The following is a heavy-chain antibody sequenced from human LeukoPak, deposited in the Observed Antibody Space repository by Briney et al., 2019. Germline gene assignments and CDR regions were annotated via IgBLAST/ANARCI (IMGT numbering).Heavy chain of an antibody. V-gene: IGHV3-38-3*01. CDR3: KKDEDSSGYFGAGCGIDAFDI. J-gene: IGHJ3*02. CDR2: ISGGST. Sequence: GGSLRLSCAASGFTVSSNEMSWVRQAPGKGLEWVSSISGGSTYYADSRKGRFTISRDNSKNTLHLQMNSLRAEDTAVYYCKKDEDSSGYFGAGCGIDAFDIWGQGTMVTVSS. D-gene: IGHD3-22*01. CDR1: GFTVSSNE.